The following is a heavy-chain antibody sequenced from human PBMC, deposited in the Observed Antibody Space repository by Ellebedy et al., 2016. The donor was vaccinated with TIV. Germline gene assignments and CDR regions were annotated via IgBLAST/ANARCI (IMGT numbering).Heavy chain of an antibody. CDR3: ARAIGSGSSL. CDR1: GFTFSSYG. V-gene: IGHV3-7*01. D-gene: IGHD1-26*01. J-gene: IGHJ3*01. CDR2: IKQDGSEK. Sequence: GGSLRLSXAASGFTFSSYGMHWVRQAPGKGLEWVANIKQDGSEKYYVDSVKGRFTISRDNAKNSLYLQMNSLRADDTAVYYCARAIGSGSSLWGQGTMVTVSS.